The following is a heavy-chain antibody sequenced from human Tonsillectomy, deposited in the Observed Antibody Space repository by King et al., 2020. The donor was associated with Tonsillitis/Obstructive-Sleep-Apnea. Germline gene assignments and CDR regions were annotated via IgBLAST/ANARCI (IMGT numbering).Heavy chain of an antibody. CDR3: ARKYSGRAFSGNTFDI. V-gene: IGHV5-51*01. CDR2: IYPGDSDT. D-gene: IGHD1-26*01. CDR1: GYSFTSYW. J-gene: IGHJ3*02. Sequence: EVQLVQSGAEVKKPGESLKISCKGSGYSFTSYWIGWVRQMPGKGLEWMGIIYPGDSDTRYSPSFQGQVTISADKSISTAYLQWSSLKASDTAMYFCARKYSGRAFSGNTFDIWGQGTMVTVSS.